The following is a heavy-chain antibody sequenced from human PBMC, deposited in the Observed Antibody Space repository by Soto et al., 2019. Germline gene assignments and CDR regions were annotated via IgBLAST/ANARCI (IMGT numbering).Heavy chain of an antibody. J-gene: IGHJ4*02. Sequence: EVQLVESGGGLVQPGRSLRLSCAASGFTFDDYAMHWVRQAPGKGLEWVSGISWNSGSIGYADSVKGRFTISRDNAKNSLYLQMNSLRAEDTALYYCAKDISAVAGSWGFDYWGQGTLVTVSS. V-gene: IGHV3-9*01. CDR2: ISWNSGSI. CDR3: AKDISAVAGSWGFDY. CDR1: GFTFDDYA. D-gene: IGHD6-19*01.